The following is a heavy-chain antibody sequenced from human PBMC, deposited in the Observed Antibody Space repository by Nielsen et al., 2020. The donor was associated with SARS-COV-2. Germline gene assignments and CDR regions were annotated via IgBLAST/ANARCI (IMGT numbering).Heavy chain of an antibody. J-gene: IGHJ3*02. CDR1: GFTFSSYS. CDR3: ARDRGSYYGADAFVI. CDR2: ISSSSSYI. D-gene: IGHD1-26*01. V-gene: IGHV3-21*01. Sequence: GGSLRLSCAASGFTFSSYSMNWVRQAPGKGLEWVSSISSSSSYIYYADSVKGRFTISRDNAKNSLYLQMNSLRAEDTAVYYCARDRGSYYGADAFVIWGQGTMVTVSS.